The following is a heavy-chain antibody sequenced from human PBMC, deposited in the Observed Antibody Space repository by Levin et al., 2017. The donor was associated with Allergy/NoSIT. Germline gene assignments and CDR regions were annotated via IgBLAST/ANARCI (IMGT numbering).Heavy chain of an antibody. Sequence: ASVKVSCKASGYTFTDYYMNWVRQAPGQGLEWLGWINPNSGGTNSAQKFQGRVTMTRDTSISTAYMELSRLRSDDTAVYYCARGFCRSARCLLPFDFWGQGTLVTVSS. CDR3: ARGFCRSARCLLPFDF. J-gene: IGHJ4*02. CDR1: GYTFTDYY. V-gene: IGHV1-2*02. CDR2: INPNSGGT. D-gene: IGHD2-2*01.